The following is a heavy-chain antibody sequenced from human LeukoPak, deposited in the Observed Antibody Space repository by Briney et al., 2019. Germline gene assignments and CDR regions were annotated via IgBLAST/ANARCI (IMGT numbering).Heavy chain of an antibody. CDR3: ARVESATLRECYFDY. V-gene: IGHV4-39*07. CDR1: GGSISSSSYY. D-gene: IGHD2-15*01. Sequence: SETLSLTCTVSGGSISSSSYYWGWIRQPPGKGLEWIGSIYYSGSTYYNPSLKSRVTISVDTSKNQFSLKLSSVTAADTAVYYCARVESATLRECYFDYWGQGTLVTVSS. CDR2: IYYSGST. J-gene: IGHJ4*02.